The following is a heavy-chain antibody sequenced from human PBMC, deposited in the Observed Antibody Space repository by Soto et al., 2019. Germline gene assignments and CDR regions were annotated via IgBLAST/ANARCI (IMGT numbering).Heavy chain of an antibody. J-gene: IGHJ1*01. CDR1: GFLLSTSGVG. V-gene: IGHV2-5*02. CDR3: AHTPEGASRIRGTGRYFQH. D-gene: IGHD3-10*01. Sequence: QITSKESGPTLVKPTQTLTLTCTFSGFLLSTSGVGVAWIRQPPGKALEWLLLIYWDDDKRYSPSLKSRLTITKDTSKNQMVLTMTNMDPVDTATYYSAHTPEGASRIRGTGRYFQHWGQGTLVTVSS. CDR2: IYWDDDK.